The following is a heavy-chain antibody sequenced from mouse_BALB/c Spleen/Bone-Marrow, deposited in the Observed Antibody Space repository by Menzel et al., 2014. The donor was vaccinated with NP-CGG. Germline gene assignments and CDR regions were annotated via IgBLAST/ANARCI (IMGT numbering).Heavy chain of an antibody. Sequence: EVQVVESGGGLVKPGGSLKLSCAASGFIFSDYYMYWVRRTPEKRLEWVATISDGGSYTSYLDSVKGRFTISRDNAKNNLYLQMSSLKSEDTAMYYCARTYRPFALDYWGQGTSVTVSS. CDR2: ISDGGSYT. V-gene: IGHV5-4*02. CDR1: GFIFSDYY. D-gene: IGHD2-14*01. J-gene: IGHJ4*01. CDR3: ARTYRPFALDY.